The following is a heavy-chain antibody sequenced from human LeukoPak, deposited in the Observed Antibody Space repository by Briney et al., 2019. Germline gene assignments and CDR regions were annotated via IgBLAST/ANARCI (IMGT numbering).Heavy chain of an antibody. D-gene: IGHD6-13*01. V-gene: IGHV1-18*01. Sequence: ASVKVSCKASGYTFTSYGINWVRQAPGQGLEWMGWISAYNGNTNYAQKLQGRVTMTTDTSTSTAYMELRSLRSDDPAVYYCARSIVGSSLYYFDCWGQGTLVTVSS. CDR2: ISAYNGNT. J-gene: IGHJ4*02. CDR3: ARSIVGSSLYYFDC. CDR1: GYTFTSYG.